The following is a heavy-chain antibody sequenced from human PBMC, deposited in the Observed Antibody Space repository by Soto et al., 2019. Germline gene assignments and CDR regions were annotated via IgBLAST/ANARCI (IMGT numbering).Heavy chain of an antibody. CDR3: ARDPYTSSSGYYYGMDV. Sequence: QVHLVQSGAEVRKPGASVKDSCKASGYTFSDFSMHWVRQGPGQGLEWVGWMNPDTGGTNYAQKFQGWVTMTRDTSISTAYMELSRLRSDDTAVYYCARDPYTSSSGYYYGMDVWGQGTTVTVSS. V-gene: IGHV1-2*04. J-gene: IGHJ6*02. D-gene: IGHD6-13*01. CDR2: MNPDTGGT. CDR1: GYTFSDFS.